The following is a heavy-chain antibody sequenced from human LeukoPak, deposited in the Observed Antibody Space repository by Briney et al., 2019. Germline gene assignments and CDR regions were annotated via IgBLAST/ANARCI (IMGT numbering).Heavy chain of an antibody. CDR3: ASGRHYYGSGSYYFDY. V-gene: IGHV3-30*04. CDR1: GFTFSSYA. Sequence: PGGSLRLSCAASGFTFSSYAMHWARQAPGKGLEWVAVISYDGSNKYYADSVKGRFTISRDNSKNTLYLQMNSLRAEDTAVYYCASGRHYYGSGSYYFDYWGQGTLVTVSS. D-gene: IGHD3-10*01. J-gene: IGHJ4*02. CDR2: ISYDGSNK.